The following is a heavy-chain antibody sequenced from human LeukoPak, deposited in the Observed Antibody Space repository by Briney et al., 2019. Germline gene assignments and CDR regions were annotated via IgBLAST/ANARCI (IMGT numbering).Heavy chain of an antibody. CDR3: ARGGYCSSTSCYGDDAFDI. J-gene: IGHJ3*02. V-gene: IGHV4-59*01. Sequence: SETLSLTCTVSGGSISNYYWSWIRQPPGKGLEWIGYIYYSGGTNYNPSLKSRVSISVDTSKKQFSLKLSSVTAADTAMYYCARGGYCSSTSCYGDDAFDIWGQGTMVTVSS. D-gene: IGHD2-2*01. CDR2: IYYSGGT. CDR1: GGSISNYY.